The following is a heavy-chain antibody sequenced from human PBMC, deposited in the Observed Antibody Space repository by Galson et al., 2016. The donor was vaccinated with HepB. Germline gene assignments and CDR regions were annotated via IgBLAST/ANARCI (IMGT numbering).Heavy chain of an antibody. Sequence: SLRLSCAASGFTFSNYGMHWVRQATGKGLGWVAIISYDGSDKYYPGSVRGRYTISRDNAKNTVYLQMNSLRVEDTAVYYCAKDLDIVVVPSAIDYWGQGTLVTVSS. CDR3: AKDLDIVVVPSAIDY. J-gene: IGHJ4*02. V-gene: IGHV3-30*18. CDR1: GFTFSNYG. D-gene: IGHD2-2*01. CDR2: ISYDGSDK.